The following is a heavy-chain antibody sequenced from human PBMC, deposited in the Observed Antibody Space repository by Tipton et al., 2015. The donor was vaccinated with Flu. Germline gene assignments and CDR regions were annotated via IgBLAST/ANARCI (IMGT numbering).Heavy chain of an antibody. D-gene: IGHD4-23*01. Sequence: SLRLSCAASGFTFRSYEMNWVRQAPGRGLQWVSYISGSGSSTYYADSAKGRFTISRDNAQNLLYLQMNSLRVEDTAVYYCARESTVEKIDYWGQGTLVTVSS. V-gene: IGHV3-48*03. J-gene: IGHJ4*02. CDR3: ARESTVEKIDY. CDR2: ISGSGSST. CDR1: GFTFRSYE.